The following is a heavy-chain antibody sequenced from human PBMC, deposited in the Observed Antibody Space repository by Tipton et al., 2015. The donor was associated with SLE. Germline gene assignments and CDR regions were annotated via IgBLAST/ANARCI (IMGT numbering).Heavy chain of an antibody. CDR1: GGSFSGYY. CDR2: INHSGST. D-gene: IGHD6-13*01. CDR3: ARDPGIAAAGNFRYFDL. J-gene: IGHJ2*01. Sequence: TLSLTCAVYGGSFSGYYWSWIRQPPGKGLEWIGEINHSGSTNYNPSLKSRVTISVDTSKNQFSLKLSSVTAADTAVYYCARDPGIAAAGNFRYFDLWGRGTLVTVSS. V-gene: IGHV4-34*01.